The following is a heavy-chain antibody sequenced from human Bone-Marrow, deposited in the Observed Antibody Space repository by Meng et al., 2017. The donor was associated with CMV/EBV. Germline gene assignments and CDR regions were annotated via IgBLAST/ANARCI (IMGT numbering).Heavy chain of an antibody. CDR2: INHSGST. Sequence: SETLSLTCAVYGGSFSGYYWSWIRQPPGKGLEWIGEINHSGSTNYNPSLKSRVTISVDTSKNQFSLKLSSVTAADTAVYYCARHGSSYFYYWGQGTLVTVSS. V-gene: IGHV4-34*01. CDR3: ARHGSSYFYY. J-gene: IGHJ4*02. CDR1: GGSFSGYY.